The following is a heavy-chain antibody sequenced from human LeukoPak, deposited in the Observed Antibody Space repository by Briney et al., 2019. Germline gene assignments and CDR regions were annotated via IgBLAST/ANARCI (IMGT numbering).Heavy chain of an antibody. Sequence: SQTLSLTCAISGDSVSSNSAAWNWIRQSSSRGLEWLGRTYYRSKWYNDYAVSVKSRITINPDTSKNQFSLQLNSVTPEDTAVYYCARGPGIAAAGTGGVGAFDIWGQGTMVTVSS. D-gene: IGHD6-13*01. CDR2: TYYRSKWYN. CDR1: GDSVSSNSAA. V-gene: IGHV6-1*01. CDR3: ARGPGIAAAGTGGVGAFDI. J-gene: IGHJ3*02.